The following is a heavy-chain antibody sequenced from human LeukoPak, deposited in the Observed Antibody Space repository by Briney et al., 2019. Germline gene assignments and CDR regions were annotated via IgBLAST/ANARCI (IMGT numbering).Heavy chain of an antibody. CDR3: ARDQSRLRFLEWLFDY. J-gene: IGHJ4*02. D-gene: IGHD3-3*01. CDR1: GYTFTGYH. Sequence: ASVKVSCKASGYTFTGYHMHWVRQAPGQGLEWMGWINPNSGGTNYAEKFQGRVTMTRDTSISTVYMELSRLRSDDTAVFYCARDQSRLRFLEWLFDYWGQGTLVTVSS. V-gene: IGHV1-2*02. CDR2: INPNSGGT.